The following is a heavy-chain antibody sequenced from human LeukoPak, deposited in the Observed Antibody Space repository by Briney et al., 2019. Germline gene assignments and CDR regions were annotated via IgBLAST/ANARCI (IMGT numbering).Heavy chain of an antibody. CDR3: ARGRRGGAVSFKGRYFDY. CDR1: GGSFSGYY. V-gene: IGHV4-34*01. CDR2: INHSGST. D-gene: IGHD1-26*01. Sequence: SETLSLTCAVYGGSFSGYYWSWIRQPPGKGLEWIGEINHSGSTNYNPSLKSRVTISVDTSKNQFSLKLSSVTAADTAVYYRARGRRGGAVSFKGRYFDYWGQGTLVTVSS. J-gene: IGHJ4*02.